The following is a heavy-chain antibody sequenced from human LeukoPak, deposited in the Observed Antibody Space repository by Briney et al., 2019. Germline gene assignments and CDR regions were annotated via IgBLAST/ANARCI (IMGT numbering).Heavy chain of an antibody. Sequence: PSETLSLTCTVSGGSISSSSYYWGWIRQPPGKGLEWIGSNSGSTYYNPSLKSRVTISVDTSKNQFSLKLSSVTAADTAVYYCAGHQWHYYYYMGVWGKGSTVTVSS. CDR2: NSGST. D-gene: IGHD6-19*01. V-gene: IGHV4-39*01. J-gene: IGHJ6*03. CDR1: GGSISSSSYY. CDR3: AGHQWHYYYYMGV.